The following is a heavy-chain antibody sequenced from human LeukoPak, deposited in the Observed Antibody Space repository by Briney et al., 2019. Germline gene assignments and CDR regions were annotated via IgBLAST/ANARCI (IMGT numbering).Heavy chain of an antibody. CDR1: GFTFSSYA. CDR2: ISYDGSNK. V-gene: IGHV3-30-3*01. CDR3: ARDRSVGYGMDV. J-gene: IGHJ6*02. Sequence: PGGSLRLSCAASGFTFSSYAMHWVRQAPGKGLEWVAVISYDGSNKYYADSVKGRFTISRDNSKNTPYLQMNSLRAEDTAVYYCARDRSVGYGMDVWGQGTTVTVSS.